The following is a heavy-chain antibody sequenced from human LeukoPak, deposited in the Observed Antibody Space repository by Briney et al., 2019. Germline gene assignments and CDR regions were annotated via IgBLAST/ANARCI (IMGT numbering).Heavy chain of an antibody. J-gene: IGHJ4*02. CDR2: IGTAGDT. V-gene: IGHV3-13*01. CDR1: GFTFSSYD. D-gene: IGHD3-10*01. Sequence: GGSLRLSCAASGFTFSSYDMHWVRHTTGNILEWVSGIGTAGDTYYPGSVKGRFTIFRENAKNSLYLQMNILRAGDTAVYYCVRGEPYGSPDYWGQGTLVTVSS. CDR3: VRGEPYGSPDY.